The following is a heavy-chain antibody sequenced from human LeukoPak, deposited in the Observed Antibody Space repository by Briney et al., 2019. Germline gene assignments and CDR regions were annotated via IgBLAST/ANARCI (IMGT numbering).Heavy chain of an antibody. D-gene: IGHD6-6*01. J-gene: IGHJ4*02. CDR3: AKDISYSSSSAFDY. Sequence: GGSLRLSCAASGFTFDDYAMHCVRQAPGKGLEWVSLISWDGGSTYYADSVKGRFTISRDNSKNSLYLQMNSLRAEDTALYYCAKDISYSSSSAFDYWGQGTLVTVSS. CDR1: GFTFDDYA. V-gene: IGHV3-43D*03. CDR2: ISWDGGST.